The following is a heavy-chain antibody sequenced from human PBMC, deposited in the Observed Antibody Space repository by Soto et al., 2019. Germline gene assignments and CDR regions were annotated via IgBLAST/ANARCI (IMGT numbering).Heavy chain of an antibody. CDR2: ISYDATNK. CDR3: ARRRKGGEYYFDY. Sequence: QVQLVESGGGVVQPGRSLRLSCEVSGFTFSSYAMHWVRQAPGKGLEWVAIISYDATNKYYADSVKGRFTISRDNSKNALCLQINSLRAEDTAVYYCARRRKGGEYYFDYWGQGTLVTVSS. CDR1: GFTFSSYA. V-gene: IGHV3-30-3*01. J-gene: IGHJ4*02. D-gene: IGHD3-16*01.